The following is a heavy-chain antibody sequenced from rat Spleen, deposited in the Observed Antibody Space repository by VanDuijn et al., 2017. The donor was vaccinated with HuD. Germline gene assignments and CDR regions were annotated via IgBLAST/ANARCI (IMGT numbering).Heavy chain of an antibody. CDR3: STQAY. J-gene: IGHJ3*01. Sequence: EVQLVETGGSLVQPGKSLKLTCATSGFTFSSAWMHWVRQSPEKRLEWVARIKAKSNNYATDYTESVKGRFTISRDDSKSSIYLQMNNLKEEDTAIYYCSTQAYWGQGTLVTVSS. CDR1: GFTFSSAW. CDR2: IKAKSNNYAT. V-gene: IGHV6-8*01.